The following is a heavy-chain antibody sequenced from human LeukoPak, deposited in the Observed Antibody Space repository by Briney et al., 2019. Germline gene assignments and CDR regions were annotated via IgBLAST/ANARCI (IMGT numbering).Heavy chain of an antibody. CDR3: AKDWGGY. CDR2: IKQDGGEK. CDR1: GFTFSNYW. D-gene: IGHD3-16*01. Sequence: GGFLRLSCAASGFTFSNYWMSWVRQAPGKGLEWVAVIKQDGGEKYYVDSVKGRFTLSRDNAKSSLYLQMNSLRAEDTAVYYCAKDWGGYWGQGTLVTVSS. J-gene: IGHJ4*02. V-gene: IGHV3-7*03.